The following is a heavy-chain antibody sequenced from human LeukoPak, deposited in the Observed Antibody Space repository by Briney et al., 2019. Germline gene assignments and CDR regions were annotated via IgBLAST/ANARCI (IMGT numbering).Heavy chain of an antibody. Sequence: PGGSLRLSCAASGFTFDDYAMHWVRQAPGKGLEWVSGISWNSGSIGYADSVKGRFTISRDNAKNSLYLRMNSLRAEDTALYYCAKASLFGVNAFDIWGQGTMVTVSS. CDR3: AKASLFGVNAFDI. CDR1: GFTFDDYA. V-gene: IGHV3-9*01. J-gene: IGHJ3*02. CDR2: ISWNSGSI. D-gene: IGHD3-10*01.